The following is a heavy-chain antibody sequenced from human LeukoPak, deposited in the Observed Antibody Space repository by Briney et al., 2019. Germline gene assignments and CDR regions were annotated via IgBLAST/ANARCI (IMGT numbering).Heavy chain of an antibody. J-gene: IGHJ4*02. CDR2: ISGSGGST. Sequence: GGSLRLSCEASGFTFSTYSMNWVRQAPGKGLEWVSAISGSGGSTYYADSVKGRFTISRDNSKNTLYLQMNSLRAEDTAVYYCAKSLYGGNLYFDYWGQGTLVTVSS. D-gene: IGHD4-23*01. V-gene: IGHV3-23*01. CDR1: GFTFSTYS. CDR3: AKSLYGGNLYFDY.